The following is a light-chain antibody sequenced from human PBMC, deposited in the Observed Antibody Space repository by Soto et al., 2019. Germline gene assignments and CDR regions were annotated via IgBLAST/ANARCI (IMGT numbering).Light chain of an antibody. Sequence: QSALTQPASVSGSPGQSITISCTGTSSDVGGYNYVSWYQQHPGKAPKLIIYEVSNRPSGVSSRFSGPKSGNTASLTISGLQAEDEADYYCSSRTSSITYVFGSGTKLTVL. CDR2: EVS. J-gene: IGLJ1*01. V-gene: IGLV2-14*01. CDR3: SSRTSSITYV. CDR1: SSDVGGYNY.